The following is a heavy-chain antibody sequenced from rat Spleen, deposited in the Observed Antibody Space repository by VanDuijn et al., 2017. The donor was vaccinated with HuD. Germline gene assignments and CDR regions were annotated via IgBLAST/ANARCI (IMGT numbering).Heavy chain of an antibody. Sequence: EVQLVESGGGLVQPGRSLKLSCAASGFTFSDYYMAWVRQAPTKGLEWVATISYGGSSGHSSTYYRDSVKGRFTISRDNAKSTLYLQMDSLRSEDTATYYCARPTEGIAWFVYWGQGTLVTVSS. V-gene: IGHV5-7*01. CDR2: ISYGGSSGHSST. D-gene: IGHD1-11*01. J-gene: IGHJ3*01. CDR1: GFTFSDYY. CDR3: ARPTEGIAWFVY.